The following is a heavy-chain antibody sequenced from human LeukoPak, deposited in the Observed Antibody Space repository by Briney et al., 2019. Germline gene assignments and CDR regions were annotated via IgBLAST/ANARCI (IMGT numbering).Heavy chain of an antibody. Sequence: SVKVSFKASGGTFSSYAISLVRQAPGQGLEWMGRIIPILGIANYAQKFQGRVTITADKSTSTAYMELSSLRSEDTAVYYCARERPYDYVWGSYRSQYYFDYWGQGTLVTVSS. CDR3: ARERPYDYVWGSYRSQYYFDY. J-gene: IGHJ4*02. CDR2: IIPILGIA. D-gene: IGHD3-16*02. V-gene: IGHV1-69*04. CDR1: GGTFSSYA.